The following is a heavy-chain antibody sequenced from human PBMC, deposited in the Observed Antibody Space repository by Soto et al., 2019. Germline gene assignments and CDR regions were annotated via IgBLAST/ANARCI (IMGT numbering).Heavy chain of an antibody. V-gene: IGHV3-48*02. D-gene: IGHD3-16*02. CDR3: ARGDDYVWGTYRYKPFDY. CDR1: GFTFSSYS. CDR2: LSVSSSTI. Sequence: EVQLVESGGGLVQPGGSLRLSCAASGFTFSSYSMNWVRQAPGKGLEWISYLSVSSSTIYYADSVKGRFTISRDNAKTSLYLQMNSLRDEDTAVYYCARGDDYVWGTYRYKPFDYWGRGTLVTVSS. J-gene: IGHJ4*02.